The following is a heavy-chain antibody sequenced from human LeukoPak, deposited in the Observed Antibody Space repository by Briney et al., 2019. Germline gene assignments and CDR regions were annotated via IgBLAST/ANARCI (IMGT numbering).Heavy chain of an antibody. Sequence: GGSLRLSCAASGFTFSSYAMSWVRQAPGKGLEWVSAISGSGGSTYYADSVKGRFTISRGNSKNTLYLQMNSLRAEDTAVYYCAKDQGYCSSTSCRSYFDYWGQGTLVTVSS. J-gene: IGHJ4*02. D-gene: IGHD2-2*01. V-gene: IGHV3-23*01. CDR3: AKDQGYCSSTSCRSYFDY. CDR1: GFTFSSYA. CDR2: ISGSGGST.